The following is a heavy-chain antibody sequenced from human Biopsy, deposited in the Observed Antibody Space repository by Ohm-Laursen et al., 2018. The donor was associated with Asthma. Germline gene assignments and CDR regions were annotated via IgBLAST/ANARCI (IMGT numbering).Heavy chain of an antibody. J-gene: IGHJ4*02. Sequence: SQTLSLTCTVSGGSVSSGSYYWSWIRQPPGKGLEWIGHIYYSGSTNYNPSLKSRVTISVDTSKNQFSLKLSSVTAADTAVYYCARERAGYYGSGSYLGYWGQGTLVTVSS. CDR2: IYYSGST. V-gene: IGHV4-61*01. D-gene: IGHD3-10*01. CDR1: GGSVSSGSYY. CDR3: ARERAGYYGSGSYLGY.